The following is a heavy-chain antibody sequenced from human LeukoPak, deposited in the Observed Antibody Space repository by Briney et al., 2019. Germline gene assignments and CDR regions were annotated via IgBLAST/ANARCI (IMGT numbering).Heavy chain of an antibody. CDR3: ARALRDGSGSYAFDI. V-gene: IGHV1-2*04. Sequence: VKVSCKASGYTFTGYYMHWVRQAPGQGLEWMGWINPNSGGTNYAQKFQGWVTMTRDTSISTAYMELSRLRSDDTAVYYCARALRDGSGSYAFDIWGQGTMVTVSS. J-gene: IGHJ3*02. CDR1: GYTFTGYY. D-gene: IGHD3-10*01. CDR2: INPNSGGT.